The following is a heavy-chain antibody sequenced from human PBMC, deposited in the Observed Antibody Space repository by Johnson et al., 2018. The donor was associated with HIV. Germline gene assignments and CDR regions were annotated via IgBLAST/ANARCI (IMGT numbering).Heavy chain of an antibody. CDR2: IRDDGSKK. D-gene: IGHD3-22*01. CDR1: GFTFSSYG. V-gene: IGHV3-30*02. Sequence: QMQLVESGGGVVQPGGSLRLSCAASGFTFSSYGMHWVRQAPGKGLEWVALIRDDGSKKYYADSGKGRFTISRDNSKNTMDLQMNSLRAEDTAVYYCAKEYYYDSSGFPDAFDIWGQGTMVTVSS. CDR3: AKEYYYDSSGFPDAFDI. J-gene: IGHJ3*02.